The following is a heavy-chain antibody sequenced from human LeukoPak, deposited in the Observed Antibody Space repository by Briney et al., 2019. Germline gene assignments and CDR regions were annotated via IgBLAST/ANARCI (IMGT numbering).Heavy chain of an antibody. CDR3: AKWGDYDILTGYYDPDY. Sequence: GGSLRLSCAASGFTFSNYAMYWVRQAPGKGLEWVSAVRGRDDSTYYADSVKGRFTISRDTSKNTLYLQMNSLRAEDTAVYYCAKWGDYDILTGYYDPDYWGQGTLVTVSS. V-gene: IGHV3-23*01. D-gene: IGHD3-9*01. CDR2: VRGRDDST. CDR1: GFTFSNYA. J-gene: IGHJ4*02.